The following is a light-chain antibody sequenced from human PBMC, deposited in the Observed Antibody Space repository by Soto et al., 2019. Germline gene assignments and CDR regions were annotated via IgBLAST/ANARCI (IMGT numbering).Light chain of an antibody. J-gene: IGKJ1*01. Sequence: DIQMTQSPSSLSASLVYIFTITFLASQIISSYLNWYQLKPGKAPKLLIFAASSLQSGVPSRFSGSGSGTDFTLTISSLQPEDFATYYCQQSYSTPQTFGQGTKVDIK. V-gene: IGKV1-39*01. CDR2: AAS. CDR3: QQSYSTPQT. CDR1: QIISSY.